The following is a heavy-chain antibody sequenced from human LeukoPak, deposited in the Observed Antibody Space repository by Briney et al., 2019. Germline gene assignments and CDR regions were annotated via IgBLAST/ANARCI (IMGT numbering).Heavy chain of an antibody. CDR2: IHIGGDT. D-gene: IGHD1-26*01. J-gene: IGHJ4*02. CDR3: ARDLVGATVPD. V-gene: IGHV3-53*01. CDR1: GFTVSNNY. Sequence: GSLRLSCAASGFTVSNNYMTWVRRAPGKGLEWVSVIHIGGDTYYADPVKGRFTISRDNSKNTLYLQMNSLRVEDTAVYYCARDLVGATVPDWGQGTLVTVSS.